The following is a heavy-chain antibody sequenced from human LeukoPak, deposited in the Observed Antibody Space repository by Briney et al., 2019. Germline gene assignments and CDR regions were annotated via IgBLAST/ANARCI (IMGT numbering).Heavy chain of an antibody. CDR3: AKDRPDTAMVGFQH. CDR1: GFTFSSYG. J-gene: IGHJ1*01. D-gene: IGHD5-18*01. CDR2: ISYDGSNK. V-gene: IGHV3-30*18. Sequence: GRSLRLSCATSGFTFSSYGMHWVRQAPGKGLEWVAVISYDGSNKYYADSVKGRFTISRDNSKNTLYLQMNSLRAEDTAVYYCAKDRPDTAMVGFQHWGQGTLVTVSP.